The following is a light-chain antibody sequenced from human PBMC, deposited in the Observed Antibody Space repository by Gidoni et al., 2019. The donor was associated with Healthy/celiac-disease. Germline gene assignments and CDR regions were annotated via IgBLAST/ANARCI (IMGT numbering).Light chain of an antibody. CDR1: QSVSSY. J-gene: IGKJ5*01. V-gene: IGKV3-11*01. CDR3: QQRSNWPIT. CDR2: DAS. Sequence: EIVLTQSPATLSLSPWERATLSCRASQSVSSYLAWYQQKPGQAPRLLIYDASNRATGIPARFSGSGSGTDFTLTISSLEPEDFAVYYCQQRSNWPITFGKGTRLEIK.